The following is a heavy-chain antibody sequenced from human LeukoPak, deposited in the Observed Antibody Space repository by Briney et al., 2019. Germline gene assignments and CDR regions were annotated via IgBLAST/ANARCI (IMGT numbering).Heavy chain of an antibody. CDR1: GFTLGDYA. J-gene: IGHJ4*02. Sequence: SGGSLRLSCTASGFTLGDYAMSWVRQAPGKGLEWVGFIRSTTYGGRTEYAASVEGRFTISRDESKNIAYLQMISLKTEDTAVYYCTRGTPVTSHSDSWGQGTLVTVSS. CDR2: IRSTTYGGRT. V-gene: IGHV3-49*04. D-gene: IGHD4-17*01. CDR3: TRGTPVTSHSDS.